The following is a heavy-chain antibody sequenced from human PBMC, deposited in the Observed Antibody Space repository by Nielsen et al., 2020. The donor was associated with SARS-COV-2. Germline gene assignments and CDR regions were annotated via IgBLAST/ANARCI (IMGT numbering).Heavy chain of an antibody. V-gene: IGHV5-10-1*01. Sequence: GESLKISCKGSGYSYSACWMSWVRQMPGKGLEWMGRIDPSDSQTYYSPSFQGHVTISVDKSIDTAFLQWSSLQASDTATYYCARHRGGCDTGIDFWGQGTLVTVSS. CDR2: IDPSDSQT. J-gene: IGHJ4*02. CDR3: ARHRGGCDTGIDF. CDR1: GYSYSACW. D-gene: IGHD5-24*01.